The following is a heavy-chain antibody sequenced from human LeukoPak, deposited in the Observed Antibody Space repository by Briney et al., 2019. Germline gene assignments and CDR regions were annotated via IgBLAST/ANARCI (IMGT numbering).Heavy chain of an antibody. D-gene: IGHD4-17*01. J-gene: IGHJ4*02. CDR1: GFTFSSYA. V-gene: IGHV3-15*01. Sequence: GGSLRLSYAASGFTFSSYAMSWVRQAPGKGLEWVGRIKSKTDGGTTDYAAPVKGRFTISRDDSKNTLYLQMNSLKTEDTAVYYCARAGNYYGDYDFWGQGTLVTVSS. CDR2: IKSKTDGGTT. CDR3: ARAGNYYGDYDF.